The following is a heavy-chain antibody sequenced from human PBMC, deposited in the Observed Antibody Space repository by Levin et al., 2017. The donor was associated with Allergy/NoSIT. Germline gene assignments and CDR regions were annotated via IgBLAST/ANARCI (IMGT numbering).Heavy chain of an antibody. CDR3: ARRGAWYSSTTDPFAFDS. J-gene: IGHJ3*02. CDR1: GYSFTSYW. D-gene: IGHD6-13*01. Sequence: RGESLKISCKGSGYSFTSYWIGWVRQMPGKGLEWMGIIYPGDSDTRYSPSFQGQVTISADKSISTAYLQWSSLKAADTALYYCARRGAWYSSTTDPFAFDSWGQGTMVTVSS. V-gene: IGHV5-51*01. CDR2: IYPGDSDT.